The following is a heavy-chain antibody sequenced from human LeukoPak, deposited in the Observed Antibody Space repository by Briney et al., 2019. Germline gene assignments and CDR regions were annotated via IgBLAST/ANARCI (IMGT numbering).Heavy chain of an antibody. CDR3: ARGYCSSTSCYGGSY. CDR1: GYTFTSYA. D-gene: IGHD2-2*01. CDR2: INTNTGNP. J-gene: IGHJ4*02. Sequence: GASVTVSCKASGYTFTSYAMNWVRQAPGQGLEWMGWINTNTGNPTYAQGFTGRFVFSLDTSVSTAYLQISSLKAEDTAVYYCARGYCSSTSCYGGSYWGQGTLVTVSS. V-gene: IGHV7-4-1*02.